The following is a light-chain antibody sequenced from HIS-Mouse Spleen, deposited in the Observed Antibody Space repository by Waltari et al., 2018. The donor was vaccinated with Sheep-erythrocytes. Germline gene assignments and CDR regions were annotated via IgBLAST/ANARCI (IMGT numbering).Light chain of an antibody. Sequence: QSALTQPRSVSGSPGQSVTISCTGTSSDVGGYNYVSWYQQHPGKAPKLMIYDVSKRPSGVPGRFSGSKSGNTASLTISGLQAEDEADYYCSSYTSSSSYVFGTGTKVTVL. CDR2: DVS. J-gene: IGLJ1*01. CDR1: SSDVGGYNY. V-gene: IGLV2-11*01. CDR3: SSYTSSSSYV.